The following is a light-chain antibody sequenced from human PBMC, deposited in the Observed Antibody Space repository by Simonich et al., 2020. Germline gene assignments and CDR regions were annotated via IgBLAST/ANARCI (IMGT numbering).Light chain of an antibody. Sequence: QSALTQPASVSGSPGQSITISCTGTSSHVGSYNLVAWYQQHPGKAPKLMIYEGSKRPAGVSNGFSGSKSGNTASLTISGLQAEDEADYYCCSYAGSSTVVFGGGTKLTVL. J-gene: IGLJ2*01. CDR2: EGS. V-gene: IGLV2-23*01. CDR3: CSYAGSSTVV. CDR1: SSHVGSYNL.